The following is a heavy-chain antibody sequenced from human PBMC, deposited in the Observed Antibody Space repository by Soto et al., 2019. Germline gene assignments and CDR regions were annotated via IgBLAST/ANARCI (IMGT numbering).Heavy chain of an antibody. CDR3: AKVPIAVASRDWFDP. CDR2: ISGSGGST. J-gene: IGHJ5*02. Sequence: GSLGLSCAGSGFNFRSYGMGWVRQAAGKGLEWVSAISGSGGSTYYADSVKGRFTISRDNSKNTLYLQMNSLRAEDTAVYYCAKVPIAVASRDWFDPWGQGTLVTVSS. D-gene: IGHD6-19*01. CDR1: GFNFRSYG. V-gene: IGHV3-23*01.